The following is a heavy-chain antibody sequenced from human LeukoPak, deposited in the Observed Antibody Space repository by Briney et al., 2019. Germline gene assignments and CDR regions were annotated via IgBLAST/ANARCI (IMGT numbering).Heavy chain of an antibody. D-gene: IGHD3-22*01. CDR1: GGTFSSYA. Sequence: SVKVSCKASGGTFSSYAISWVRQAPGQGLEWMGGIIPIFGTANYAQKFQGRVTITADESTSTAYMELSSLRSEDTAVYYCAREGLYYYDSSGYQKFDYWGQGTLVTVSS. V-gene: IGHV1-69*13. CDR2: IIPIFGTA. CDR3: AREGLYYYDSSGYQKFDY. J-gene: IGHJ4*02.